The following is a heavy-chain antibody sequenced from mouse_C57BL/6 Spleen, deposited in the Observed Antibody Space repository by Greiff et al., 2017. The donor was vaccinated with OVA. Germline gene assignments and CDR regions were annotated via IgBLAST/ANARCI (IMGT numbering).Heavy chain of an antibody. V-gene: IGHV1-26*01. CDR3: ARGGWDLLLPAWFAY. D-gene: IGHD1-1*01. Sequence: VQLQQSGPELVTPGASVKISCKASGYTFTDYYMNWVKQSHGKSLEWIGDINPNNGGTSYNQKFKGKATLTVDKSSSTAYMGLRRRNSEGSSVYYWARGGWDLLLPAWFAYWGQGTLVTVSA. J-gene: IGHJ3*01. CDR2: INPNNGGT. CDR1: GYTFTDYY.